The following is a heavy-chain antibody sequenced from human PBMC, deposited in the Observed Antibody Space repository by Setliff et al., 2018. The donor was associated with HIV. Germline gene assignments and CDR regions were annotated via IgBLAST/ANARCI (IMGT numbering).Heavy chain of an antibody. V-gene: IGHV1-18*01. Sequence: GASVKVSCKASGYTFTNYGISWVRQAPGQGLERMGWISAYNGNTNYAQKLQGRVTMTTDTSTSTAYMELRSLRSEDTAVYYCARDGYYNSWSGYGYYYYYMDVWGKGTTVTVSS. J-gene: IGHJ6*03. CDR3: ARDGYYNSWSGYGYYYYYMDV. CDR1: GYTFTNYG. D-gene: IGHD3-3*01. CDR2: ISAYNGNT.